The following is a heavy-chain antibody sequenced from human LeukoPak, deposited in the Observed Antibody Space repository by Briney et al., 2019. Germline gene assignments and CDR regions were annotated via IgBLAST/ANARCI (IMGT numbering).Heavy chain of an antibody. D-gene: IGHD6-19*01. CDR3: ARAYSSGWYIFDY. CDR2: INQDGGEK. V-gene: IGHV3-7*05. J-gene: IGHJ4*02. Sequence: PGGSLRLSCAASGFTVSSNYMSWVRQAPGKGLEWVANINQDGGEKYYVDSLKGRFTISRDNAKNSLYLQMNSLRAEDTAVYYCARAYSSGWYIFDYWGQGALVTVSS. CDR1: GFTVSSNY.